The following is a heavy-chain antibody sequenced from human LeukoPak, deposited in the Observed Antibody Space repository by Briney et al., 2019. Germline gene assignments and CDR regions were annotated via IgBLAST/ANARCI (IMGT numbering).Heavy chain of an antibody. V-gene: IGHV3-48*04. CDR1: GFTFNAYS. CDR3: AREDWLRASDY. Sequence: GGSLRLSCAASGFTFNAYSMNWVRQAPGKGLEWLSYISSGSSTIYYVDSVKGRFTVSRDNAKNSLYLQMNSLRAEDTAVYYCAREDWLRASDYWGQGTLVTVSS. D-gene: IGHD5-12*01. CDR2: ISSGSSTI. J-gene: IGHJ4*02.